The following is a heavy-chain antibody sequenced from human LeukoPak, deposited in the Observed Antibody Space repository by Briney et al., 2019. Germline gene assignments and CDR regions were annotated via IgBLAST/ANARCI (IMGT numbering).Heavy chain of an antibody. CDR3: ARDPTTPYYYDTSGFDY. J-gene: IGHJ4*02. Sequence: SETLSLTCTVSGYSISSGYYWGWIRQPPGKGLEWIGSISHSGSTYYNPSLKSRVTISVDTSRNQFSLRLSSVTAADTAVYYCARDPTTPYYYDTSGFDYWGQGTLVTVSS. D-gene: IGHD3-22*01. CDR2: ISHSGST. V-gene: IGHV4-38-2*02. CDR1: GYSISSGYY.